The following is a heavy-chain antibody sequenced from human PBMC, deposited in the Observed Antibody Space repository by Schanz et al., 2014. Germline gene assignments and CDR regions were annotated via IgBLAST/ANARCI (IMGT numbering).Heavy chain of an antibody. CDR2: IIPILGRA. CDR3: AGTYCSRTSSYTGLYYLDV. V-gene: IGHV1-69*02. D-gene: IGHD2-2*02. Sequence: QVQLVQSEAEVKKPGSSVKVSCKASGGTFSSYTISWVRQAPGQGLEWMGRIIPILGRANYAQNFQGRVTITADKSTSTASMELTSLRSEDTAVYYCAGTYCSRTSSYTGLYYLDVWGKGTTXTVSS. J-gene: IGHJ6*03. CDR1: GGTFSSYT.